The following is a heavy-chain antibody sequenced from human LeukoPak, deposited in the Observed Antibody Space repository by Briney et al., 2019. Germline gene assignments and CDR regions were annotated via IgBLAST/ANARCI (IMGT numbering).Heavy chain of an antibody. J-gene: IGHJ4*02. CDR3: AKSPVSSCRGSFCYPFDY. CDR1: GFTFSSYA. CDR2: ISGSGDST. D-gene: IGHD2-15*01. Sequence: PGGSLRLSCAASGFTFSSYAMSWVRQAPGKGLEWVSAISGSGDSTYYVDSVKGRFTISRDNSRNTLYLQMNTLRAEDTAVYFCAKSPVSSCRGSFCYPFDYWGQGNLVTVSS. V-gene: IGHV3-23*01.